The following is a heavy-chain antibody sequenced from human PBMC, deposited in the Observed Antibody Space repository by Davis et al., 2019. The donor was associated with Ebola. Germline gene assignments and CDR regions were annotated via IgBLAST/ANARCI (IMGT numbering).Heavy chain of an antibody. CDR1: GGSISSYY. J-gene: IGHJ6*02. D-gene: IGHD3-10*01. Sequence: SETLSLTCTVSGGSISSYYWSWIRQPPGKGLEWIGYIYYSGSTNYNPSLKSRVTISVDTSKNQFSLKLSSVTAADTAVYYCARDQLWFGELLYYYYGMDVWGQGTTVTVSS. CDR3: ARDQLWFGELLYYYYGMDV. CDR2: IYYSGST. V-gene: IGHV4-59*12.